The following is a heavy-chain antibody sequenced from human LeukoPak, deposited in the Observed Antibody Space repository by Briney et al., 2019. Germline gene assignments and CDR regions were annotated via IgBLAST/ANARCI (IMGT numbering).Heavy chain of an antibody. CDR1: GFTFSSYA. CDR3: AHFSIVVAPAAKDYYFDS. V-gene: IGHV3-23*01. CDR2: ISGSGGST. D-gene: IGHD2-2*01. Sequence: GGSLRLSCAASGFTFSSYAMSWVRQAPGKGLEWVSDISGSGGSTHYADSVKGRFTISRDNSKNTLYLQMNSLRAEDTAVYHCAHFSIVVAPAAKDYYFDSWGQGTLVTVSS. J-gene: IGHJ4*02.